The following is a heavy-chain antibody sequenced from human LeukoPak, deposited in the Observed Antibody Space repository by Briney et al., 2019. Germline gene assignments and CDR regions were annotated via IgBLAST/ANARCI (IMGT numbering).Heavy chain of an antibody. V-gene: IGHV3-30*07. J-gene: IGHJ4*02. CDR1: GFTFSCYA. Sequence: GRSLRLSCAASGFTFSCYAMHWVRQAPGKGLEWLAVISYDGTNKYYADSVKGRFTISRDNSKNTLYLQMNSLRADDTAVYYCARDDVNAYYEYWGQGTLVTVSS. CDR2: ISYDGTNK. D-gene: IGHD2-8*01. CDR3: ARDDVNAYYEY.